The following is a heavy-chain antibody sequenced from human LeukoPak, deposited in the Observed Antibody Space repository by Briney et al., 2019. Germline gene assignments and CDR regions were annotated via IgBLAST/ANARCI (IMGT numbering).Heavy chain of an antibody. CDR1: GASINSYY. Sequence: KPSETLSLTCTVSGASINSYYWSWIRQPPGKGLEWIGHIYYSGSTTYNPSLKSRVTISLDTSKNQFSLKLSSVTAADTAVYYCARSPFRGVTLDYYFDYWGQGTLVTVSS. CDR3: ARSPFRGVTLDYYFDY. J-gene: IGHJ4*02. D-gene: IGHD3-10*01. CDR2: IYYSGST. V-gene: IGHV4-59*08.